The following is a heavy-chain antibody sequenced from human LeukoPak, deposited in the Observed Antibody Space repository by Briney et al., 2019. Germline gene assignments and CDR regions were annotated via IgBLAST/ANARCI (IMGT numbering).Heavy chain of an antibody. CDR2: INPDDSDT. CDR1: GYRFTNYW. J-gene: IGHJ5*02. CDR3: ARRVKDSTSSRQFDP. V-gene: IGHV5-51*01. Sequence: GESLKISCKGSGYRFTNYWIGWVRQMPGKGLEWMGIINPDDSDTRYSPSFRGQVSMSADKSISTAYLQWSSLKASDTAMYYCARRVKDSTSSRQFDPWGRGTLVTVSS. D-gene: IGHD2/OR15-2a*01.